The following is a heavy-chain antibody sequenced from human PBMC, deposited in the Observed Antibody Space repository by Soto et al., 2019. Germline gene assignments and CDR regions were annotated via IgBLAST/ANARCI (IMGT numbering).Heavy chain of an antibody. J-gene: IGHJ4*02. CDR2: INQDGSEK. CDR1: GFTFSTYW. Sequence: GGSLSLSCAASGFTFSTYWMDWVRQAPGKGLEWVANINQDGSEKNYVDSVKGRFTISRDNAKNSLYLQMSSLTAEDSALYYCSRSLDYWGQGTLVTVSS. CDR3: SRSLDY. V-gene: IGHV3-7*01.